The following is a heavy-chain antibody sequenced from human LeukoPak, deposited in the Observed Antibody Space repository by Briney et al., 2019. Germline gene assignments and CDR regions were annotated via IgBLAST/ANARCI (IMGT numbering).Heavy chain of an antibody. J-gene: IGHJ5*01. Sequence: GGSLRLSCAASGFTFSSYWMTWVRQAPGNRLEWVANIKQDGSEKYYVDSVKGRFTISRDNAKNSLHLQMNKLRAEDTALYYCARGSYGSGSYYEGNWFDSWGQGTLVTVSS. V-gene: IGHV3-7*01. D-gene: IGHD3-10*01. CDR1: GFTFSSYW. CDR3: ARGSYGSGSYYEGNWFDS. CDR2: IKQDGSEK.